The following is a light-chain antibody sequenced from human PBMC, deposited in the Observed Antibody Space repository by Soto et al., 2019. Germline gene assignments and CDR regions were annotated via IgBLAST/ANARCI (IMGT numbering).Light chain of an antibody. CDR2: GAS. CDR3: QQTSAFPRT. J-gene: IGKJ1*01. V-gene: IGKV1-12*01. CDR1: RDISNS. Sequence: DIQMTQSPSSVSASVGDRLTITCRASRDISNSLAWYQQTPGKAPKLLLRGASSLHRGVPSRFSGGGAGTAFTLTISSLQPEDFAPYYCQQTSAFPRTFGQGTKVDIK.